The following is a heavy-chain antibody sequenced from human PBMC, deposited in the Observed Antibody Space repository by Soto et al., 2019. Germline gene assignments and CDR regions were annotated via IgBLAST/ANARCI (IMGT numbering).Heavy chain of an antibody. D-gene: IGHD7-27*01. CDR3: AKGRGKWGYYGMDV. J-gene: IGHJ6*02. CDR1: GFTFSSYE. V-gene: IGHV3-48*03. CDR2: ISSSGSTI. Sequence: LRLSCAASGFTFSSYEMNWVRQAPGKGLEWVSYISSSGSTIYYADSVKGRFTISRDNSKNTLYVQMNSLRAEDTAVYYCAKGRGKWGYYGMDVWGQGTTVTVSS.